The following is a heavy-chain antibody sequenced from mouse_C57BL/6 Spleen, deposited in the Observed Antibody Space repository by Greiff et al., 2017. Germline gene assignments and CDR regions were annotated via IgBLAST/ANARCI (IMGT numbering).Heavy chain of an antibody. J-gene: IGHJ3*01. CDR3: TPIYYDYDGFAY. CDR2: IDPETGGT. D-gene: IGHD2-4*01. CDR1: GYTFTDYE. Sequence: VKLMESGAELVRPGASVTLSCKASGYTFTDYEMHWVKQTPVHGLEWIGAIDPETGGTAYNQKFKGKAILTADKSSSTAYMELRSLTSEDSAVYYCTPIYYDYDGFAYWGQGTLVTVSA. V-gene: IGHV1-15*01.